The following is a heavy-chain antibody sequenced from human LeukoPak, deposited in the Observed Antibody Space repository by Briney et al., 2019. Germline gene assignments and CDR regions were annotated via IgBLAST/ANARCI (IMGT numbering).Heavy chain of an antibody. CDR1: GGSINSSNYY. J-gene: IGHJ2*01. D-gene: IGHD3-9*01. CDR3: ARVDWLNWYFGL. CDR2: IYYSGTT. Sequence: SETLSLTCTVSGGSINSSNYYWGWIRQPPGKGLEWIGNIYYSGTTYYNPPLNSRVTISVDTSKNQFSLKLSSVTAADTAVYYCARVDWLNWYFGLWGRGSLVTVSS. V-gene: IGHV4-39*01.